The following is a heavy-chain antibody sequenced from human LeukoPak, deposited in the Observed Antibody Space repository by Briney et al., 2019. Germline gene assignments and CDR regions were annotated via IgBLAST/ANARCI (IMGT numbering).Heavy chain of an antibody. V-gene: IGHV4-59*01. CDR3: ARGGKIFGVGTEAMDV. CDR2: IYYSGST. Sequence: PSETLSLTCTVSGGSISNYHWSWVRQTPEKGLEWIGYIYYSGSTNYNPSPKSRVTISVDTSKNQLSLNLTSVTAADTAVYYCARGGKIFGVGTEAMDVWGKGTTVTVSS. D-gene: IGHD3-3*01. CDR1: GGSISNYH. J-gene: IGHJ6*03.